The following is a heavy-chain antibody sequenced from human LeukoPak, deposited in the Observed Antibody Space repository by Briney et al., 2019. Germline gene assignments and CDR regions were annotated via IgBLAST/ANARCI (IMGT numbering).Heavy chain of an antibody. J-gene: IGHJ4*02. CDR2: VSSGSSTI. V-gene: IGHV3-23*01. CDR1: GFTFSSYA. D-gene: IGHD2-21*02. Sequence: GGSLRLSCAASGFTFSSYAMSWVRQAPGNALEWVSYVSSGSSTIYYADSVKGRFPISRDNTKNTLYLQMNNLRAEDTAIYYCARDWGDGFDYWGQGTLVTVSS. CDR3: ARDWGDGFDY.